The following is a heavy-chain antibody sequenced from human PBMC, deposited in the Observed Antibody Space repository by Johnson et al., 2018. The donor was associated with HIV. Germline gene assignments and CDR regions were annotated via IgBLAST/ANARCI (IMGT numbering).Heavy chain of an antibody. J-gene: IGHJ3*02. CDR1: GFTFRSYA. V-gene: IGHV3-30*03. CDR3: AREANAFDI. CDR2: ISYDGSNK. Sequence: VQLVESGGGVVQPGGSLRLSCAASGFTFRSYAMHWVRQAPGKGLEWVGVISYDGSNKYYADSVKGRFTISRDNSKNTMSLQMNSRRAEDTAVYYCAREANAFDIWGQGTMVTVSS.